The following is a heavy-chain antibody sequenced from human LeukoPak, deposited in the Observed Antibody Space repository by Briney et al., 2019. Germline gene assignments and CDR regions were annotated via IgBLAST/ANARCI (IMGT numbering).Heavy chain of an antibody. V-gene: IGHV1-8*03. D-gene: IGHD2-8*01. J-gene: IGHJ3*02. CDR1: GYTFTSYD. CDR2: MNPNSGNT. CDR3: ARGLGPYCTNGVCSQSDAFDI. Sequence: GASVKVSCKASGYTFTSYDINWVRQATGQGLEWMGWMNPNSGNTGYAQKFQGRVTITRNTSISTAYMELSSLRSEDTAVYYCARGLGPYCTNGVCSQSDAFDIWGQGTMVTVSS.